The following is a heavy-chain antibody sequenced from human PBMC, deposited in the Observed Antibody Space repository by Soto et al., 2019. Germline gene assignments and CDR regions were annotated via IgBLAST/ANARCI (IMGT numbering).Heavy chain of an antibody. CDR3: AIHQKRITMARGVDYYMDV. J-gene: IGHJ6*03. Sequence: PGESLKISCKGSGYTFATYWIGWVRQMPGKGLEWMVIIYPGDSDTRYSPSFQGQVTISADKSISTAYLQWSSLKASDTAMYYCAIHQKRITMARGVDYYMDVWGKGTTVTVSS. CDR2: IYPGDSDT. D-gene: IGHD3-10*01. V-gene: IGHV5-51*01. CDR1: GYTFATYW.